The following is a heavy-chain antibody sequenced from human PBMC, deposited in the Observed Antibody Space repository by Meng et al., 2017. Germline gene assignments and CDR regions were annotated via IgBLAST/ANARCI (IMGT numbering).Heavy chain of an antibody. J-gene: IGHJ4*02. Sequence: EVQLVETGGGLILPGWSLRLSCAATGFTVSSNYMSWVRQAPGKGLEWVSVISSGGSTYYADSVKGRFTISIDNSKNTLYLQMNSLRAEDTAVYYCARDWRYWGQGTLVTVSS. CDR3: ARDWRY. CDR2: ISSGGST. CDR1: GFTVSSNY. D-gene: IGHD1-1*01. V-gene: IGHV3-53*02.